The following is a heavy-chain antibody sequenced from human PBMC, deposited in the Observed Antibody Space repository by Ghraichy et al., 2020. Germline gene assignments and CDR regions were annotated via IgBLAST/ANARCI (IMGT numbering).Heavy chain of an antibody. CDR3: ARVSSIGFYRVADY. CDR1: GGSISSYY. V-gene: IGHV4-59*01. Sequence: SETLSLTCSVSGGSISSYYWSWIRQPPGKGLEYIGYIYYSGSTKYNPSLKSRVTISVDTSKNQFSLKLNSVTAADTAVYYCARVSSIGFYRVADYWGQGTLVTVSS. J-gene: IGHJ4*02. D-gene: IGHD3-22*01. CDR2: IYYSGST.